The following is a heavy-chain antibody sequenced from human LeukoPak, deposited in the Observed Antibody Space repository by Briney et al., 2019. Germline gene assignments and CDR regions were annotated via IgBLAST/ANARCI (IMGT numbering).Heavy chain of an antibody. D-gene: IGHD2-15*01. CDR2: ISSSGTTT. V-gene: IGHV3-48*03. CDR1: GFTFSSYE. J-gene: IGHJ6*04. Sequence: GGSLRLSCAASGFTFSSYEMNWVRQAPGKGLEWVSYISSSGTTTYYADSVEGRFTISRDNAKNSLYLQMNSLRAEDTAVYYCARGRPYCSGGSCYYYYYGMDVWGKGTTVTVSS. CDR3: ARGRPYCSGGSCYYYYYGMDV.